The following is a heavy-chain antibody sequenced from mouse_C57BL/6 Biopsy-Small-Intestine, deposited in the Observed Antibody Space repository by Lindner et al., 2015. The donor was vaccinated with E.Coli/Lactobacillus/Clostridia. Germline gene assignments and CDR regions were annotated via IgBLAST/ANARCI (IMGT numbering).Heavy chain of an antibody. Sequence: SVKVSCKASGYTFSRYGVTWVRQAPGHGLEWMGWISGSNGNTIYAQMLQGRVTMTTDTSTSTAYMELRSLIFDDTAVYYCARAGRGTFYYFDLWGQGTLVTVSS. CDR1: GYTFSRYG. V-gene: IGHV1-4*01. CDR3: ARAGRGTFYYFDL. D-gene: IGHD1-1*01. J-gene: IGHJ2*01. CDR2: ISGSNGNT.